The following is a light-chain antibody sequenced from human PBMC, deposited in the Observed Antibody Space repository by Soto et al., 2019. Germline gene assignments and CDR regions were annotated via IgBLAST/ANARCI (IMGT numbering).Light chain of an antibody. V-gene: IGLV1-44*01. CDR2: SDG. J-gene: IGLJ3*02. CDR1: SSNVGSNT. Sequence: QSVLTQPPSASGTPGQRVIISCSGSSSNVGSNTVSWYQQLPGTAPKVLIYSDGQRPSGVPDRFSGSRSGSSASLAISGLQSGDEGDYYCASWEDSLNGWVIGGGTKLTV. CDR3: ASWEDSLNGWV.